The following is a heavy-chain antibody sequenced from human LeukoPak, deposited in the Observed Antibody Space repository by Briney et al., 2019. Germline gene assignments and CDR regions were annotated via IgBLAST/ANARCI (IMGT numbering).Heavy chain of an antibody. CDR2: ISAYNGNT. CDR3: ARDVAGILTGYSIKTFDY. CDR1: GYTFTSYG. Sequence: ASVKVSCRASGYTFTSYGISWVRQAPGQGLEWMGWISAYNGNTNYAQKLQGRVTMTTDTSTSTAYMELRSLRSDDTAVYYCARDVAGILTGYSIKTFDYWGQGTLVTVSS. J-gene: IGHJ4*02. D-gene: IGHD3-9*01. V-gene: IGHV1-18*01.